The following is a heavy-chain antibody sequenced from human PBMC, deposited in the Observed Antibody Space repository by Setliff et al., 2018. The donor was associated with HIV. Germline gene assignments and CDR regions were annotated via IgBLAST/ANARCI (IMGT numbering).Heavy chain of an antibody. D-gene: IGHD3-10*01. CDR3: AYYSSGSFYLGYYYYHGMDV. Sequence: PGESLKISCAASGFTSSSYAMHWVRQAPGKGLEWVANIKEYGSEEDDVDSVRGRFTISRDNAENSLYLQMISLRAEDTAVYYCAYYSSGSFYLGYYYYHGMDVWGQGTTVTVSS. J-gene: IGHJ6*02. CDR2: IKEYGSEE. CDR1: GFTSSSYA. V-gene: IGHV3-7*01.